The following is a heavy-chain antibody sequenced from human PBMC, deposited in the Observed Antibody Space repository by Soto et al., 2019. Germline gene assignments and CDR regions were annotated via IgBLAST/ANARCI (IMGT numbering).Heavy chain of an antibody. CDR3: AKEGAIAAADYFFDY. Sequence: QVQLVESGGGVVQPGRSLKLSCAASGFTFSNYAIHWVRQAPGKGLEWVAVIASDGKDKRYADSVKGRFTISRDNSKSTVYLQMNSVRTEDTAVYYCAKEGAIAAADYFFDYWGQGSLVAVSS. CDR1: GFTFSNYA. J-gene: IGHJ4*02. D-gene: IGHD6-13*01. CDR2: IASDGKDK. V-gene: IGHV3-30*18.